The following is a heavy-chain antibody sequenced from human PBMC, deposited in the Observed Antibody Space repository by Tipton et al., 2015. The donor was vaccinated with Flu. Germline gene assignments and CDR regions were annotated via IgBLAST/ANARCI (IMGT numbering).Heavy chain of an antibody. J-gene: IGHJ5*02. D-gene: IGHD2-2*01. CDR2: IYSGGST. V-gene: IGHV3-53*01. Sequence: SLRLSCAASGFTVSSNYMSWVRQAPGKGLGWVSVIYSGGSTYYADSVKGRFTISRDNSKNTLYLQMNSLRAEDTAVYYCARGGNRRGCSSTSCYNWFDPWGQGTLVTVSS. CDR3: ARGGNRRGCSSTSCYNWFDP. CDR1: GFTVSSNY.